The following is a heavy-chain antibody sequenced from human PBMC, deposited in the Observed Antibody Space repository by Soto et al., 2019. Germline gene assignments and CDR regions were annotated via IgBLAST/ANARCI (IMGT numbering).Heavy chain of an antibody. D-gene: IGHD3-10*01. CDR1: GFTFSSYW. Sequence: GGSLRLSCAASGFTFSSYWMSWVRQAPGKGLEWVANIKQDGSEKYYVDSVKGRFTISRDNAKNSLYLQMNSLRAEDTAVYYCAGNRSKTGPNNYYYMDVWGKGTTVTVSS. J-gene: IGHJ6*03. V-gene: IGHV3-7*01. CDR3: AGNRSKTGPNNYYYMDV. CDR2: IKQDGSEK.